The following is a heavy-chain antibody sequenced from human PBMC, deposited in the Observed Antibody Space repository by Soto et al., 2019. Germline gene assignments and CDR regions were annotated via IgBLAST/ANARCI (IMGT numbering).Heavy chain of an antibody. V-gene: IGHV4-31*03. J-gene: IGHJ4*02. D-gene: IGHD3-10*01. CDR2: IYYSGST. CDR1: GGSISSGGYY. Sequence: SETLSLTCTVSGGSISSGGYYWSWIRQHPGKGLEWIGYIYYSGSTYYNPSLKSRVTISVDTSKNQFSLKLSSVTAADTAVYYCAGLYGSGSYDDYWGQGTLVTVPS. CDR3: AGLYGSGSYDDY.